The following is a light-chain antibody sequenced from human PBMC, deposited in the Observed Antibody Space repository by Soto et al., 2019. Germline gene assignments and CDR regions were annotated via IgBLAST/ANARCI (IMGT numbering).Light chain of an antibody. Sequence: QSALTQPASVSGSPGQSITISCTGTSSDVGAYNYVSWYQQYPGKAPKLIIYDVSDRPSGVSNRFSASKSGNTASLTISGLQAEDEADYYCSSYTTSTTEVFGTGTKVTVL. CDR2: DVS. CDR1: SSDVGAYNY. J-gene: IGLJ1*01. CDR3: SSYTTSTTEV. V-gene: IGLV2-14*01.